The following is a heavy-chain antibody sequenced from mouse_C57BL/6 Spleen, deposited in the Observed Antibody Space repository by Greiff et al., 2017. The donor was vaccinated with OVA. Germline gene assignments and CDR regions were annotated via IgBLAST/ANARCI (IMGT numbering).Heavy chain of an antibody. CDR3: ARDIWTYWYFDV. V-gene: IGHV3-6*01. Sequence: EVKLQESGPGLVKPSQSLSLTCSVTGYSITSGYYWNWIRQFPGNKLEWMGYISYDGSNNYNPSLKNRISITRDTSKNQFFLKLNSVTTEDTATYYCARDIWTYWYFDVWGTGTTVTVSS. CDR2: ISYDGSN. J-gene: IGHJ1*03. CDR1: GYSITSGYY.